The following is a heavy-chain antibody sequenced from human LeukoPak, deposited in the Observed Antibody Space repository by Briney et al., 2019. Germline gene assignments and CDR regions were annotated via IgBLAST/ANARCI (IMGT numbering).Heavy chain of an antibody. CDR3: ARDRGLYSSSWDYYYYGMDV. D-gene: IGHD6-13*01. V-gene: IGHV1-8*02. CDR1: GYTFTSYG. J-gene: IGHJ6*02. CDR2: MNPNSGNT. Sequence: ASVKVSCKASGYTFTSYGISWVRQATGQGLEWMRWMNPNSGNTGYAQKFQGRVTMTRNTSISTAYMELSSLRSEDTAVYYCARDRGLYSSSWDYYYYGMDVWGQGTTVTVSS.